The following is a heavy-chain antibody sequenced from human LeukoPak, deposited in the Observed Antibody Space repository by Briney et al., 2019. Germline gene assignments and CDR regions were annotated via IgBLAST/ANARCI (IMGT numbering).Heavy chain of an antibody. V-gene: IGHV4-59*08. Sequence: SETLSLTCTVSGDSVSSFYWSWIRQPPGKGLEWIGYIYYSGSTNYNPSLKSRVTISVDTSKNQFSLKLSSVTAADTAVYFCARGLSRGFDNWGQGTLVTVSS. CDR2: IYYSGST. CDR1: GDSVSSFY. CDR3: ARGLSRGFDN. J-gene: IGHJ4*02.